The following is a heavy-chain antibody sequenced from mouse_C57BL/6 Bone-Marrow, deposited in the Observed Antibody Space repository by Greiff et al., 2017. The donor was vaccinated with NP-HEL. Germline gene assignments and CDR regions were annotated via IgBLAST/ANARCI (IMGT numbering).Heavy chain of an antibody. J-gene: IGHJ1*03. V-gene: IGHV3-1*01. D-gene: IGHD1-1*01. CDR3: ARSPYYYGSRNWYFDV. CDR1: GYSITSGYD. Sequence: VQLKESGPGMVKPSQSLSLPCTVTGYSITSGYDWHWIRHFPGNKLEWMGYISYSGSTNYNPSLKSRISITHDTSKNHFFLKLNSVTTEDTATYYCARSPYYYGSRNWYFDVWGTGTTVTVSS. CDR2: ISYSGST.